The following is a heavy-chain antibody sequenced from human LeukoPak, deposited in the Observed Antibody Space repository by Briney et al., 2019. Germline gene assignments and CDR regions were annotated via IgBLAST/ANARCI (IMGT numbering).Heavy chain of an antibody. J-gene: IGHJ6*02. V-gene: IGHV3-21*01. CDR1: GFTFDNYK. CDR3: ARDDILTGFSPYYHYGMDV. Sequence: GGSLRLSCEASGFTFDNYKMNWVRQAPGKGLEWVLSFTSSGFDAYYADSTKGRFTISRNNANNSLYLQMDSLRAEDTAVYYCARDDILTGFSPYYHYGMDVWGHGTTVTVSS. CDR2: FTSSGFDA. D-gene: IGHD3-9*01.